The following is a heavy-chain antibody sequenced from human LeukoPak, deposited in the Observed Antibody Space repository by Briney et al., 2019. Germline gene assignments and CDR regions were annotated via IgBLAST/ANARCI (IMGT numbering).Heavy chain of an antibody. V-gene: IGHV1-8*01. CDR2: MNPNSGNT. J-gene: IGHJ4*02. Sequence: ASVKVSCKASGYTFTSYDINWVRQAPGQGLEWMGWMNPNSGNTGYAQKFQGRVTMTRNTSISTAYMELSSLGSDDTAVYYCARGFRDAFSRKFDYWGQGTLVTVSS. D-gene: IGHD2-2*01. CDR1: GYTFTSYD. CDR3: ARGFRDAFSRKFDY.